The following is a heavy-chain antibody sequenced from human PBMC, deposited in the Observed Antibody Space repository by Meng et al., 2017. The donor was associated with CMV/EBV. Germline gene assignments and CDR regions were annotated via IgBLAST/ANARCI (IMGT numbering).Heavy chain of an antibody. CDR2: ISYDGSNK. CDR1: GFTFSSYA. D-gene: IGHD1-26*01. Sequence: GESLKISCAASGFTFSSYAMHWVRQAPGKGLEWVAVISYDGSNKYYADSVKGRFTISRDNSKNTLYLQMNSLRAEDTAVYYCAREAHEGSYNWFDPWGQGTLVT. V-gene: IGHV3-30*04. CDR3: AREAHEGSYNWFDP. J-gene: IGHJ5*02.